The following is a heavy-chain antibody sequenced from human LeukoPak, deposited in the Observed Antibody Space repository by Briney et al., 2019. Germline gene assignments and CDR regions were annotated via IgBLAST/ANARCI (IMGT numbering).Heavy chain of an antibody. D-gene: IGHD3-10*01. CDR2: ISSSSSYI. Sequence: GGSLRLSCAASGFTFSSYIMNWVRQAPGKGLEWVSSISSSSSYIYYADSVKGRFTISRDNAKNSLYLQMNSLRAEDTAVYYCARVLMVRGVRRGAFDIWGQGTMVTVSS. CDR3: ARVLMVRGVRRGAFDI. J-gene: IGHJ3*02. V-gene: IGHV3-21*01. CDR1: GFTFSSYI.